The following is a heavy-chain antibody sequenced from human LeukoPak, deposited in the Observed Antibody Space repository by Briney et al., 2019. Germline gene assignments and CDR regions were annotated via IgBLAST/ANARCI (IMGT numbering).Heavy chain of an antibody. Sequence: GGSLRLSCAASGFTFSSYWMHWVHQAPGKGLVWVSRINTDGSSTNYADSVKGRFTISRDNSKNTLYLQMNSLRAEDTAVYYCAKDRGYYDSSGADYWGQGTLVTVSS. CDR1: GFTFSSYW. V-gene: IGHV3-74*01. CDR2: INTDGSST. J-gene: IGHJ4*02. D-gene: IGHD3-22*01. CDR3: AKDRGYYDSSGADY.